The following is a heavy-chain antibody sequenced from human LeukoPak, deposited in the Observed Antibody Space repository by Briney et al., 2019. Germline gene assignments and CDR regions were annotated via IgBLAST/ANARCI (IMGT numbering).Heavy chain of an antibody. CDR2: ISTSSSYI. Sequence: PGGSLRLSCAASVFTLSSYSMNWVRQAPGKGLEGVSSISTSSSYIYYADSVKGRFTISRDNAKNSLYLQMNSLRAEDTAVYYCARVDRGSYLMFYYVDYWGQGTLVTV. CDR3: ARVDRGSYLMFYYVDY. J-gene: IGHJ4*02. V-gene: IGHV3-21*01. D-gene: IGHD1-26*01. CDR1: VFTLSSYS.